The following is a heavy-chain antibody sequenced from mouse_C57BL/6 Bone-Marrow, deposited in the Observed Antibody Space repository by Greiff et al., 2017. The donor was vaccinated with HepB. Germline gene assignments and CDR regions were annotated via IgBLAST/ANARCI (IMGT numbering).Heavy chain of an antibody. CDR2: IYPRSGNT. CDR3: ARGGVYYDYGRYAMDY. J-gene: IGHJ4*01. CDR1: GYTFTSYG. D-gene: IGHD2-4*01. Sequence: QVQLQQSGAELARPGASVKLSCKASGYTFTSYGISWVKQRTGQGLEWIGEIYPRSGNTYYNEKFKGKATLTADKSSSTAYMELRSLTSEDSAVYSCARGGVYYDYGRYAMDYWCQGTSVTVSS. V-gene: IGHV1-81*01.